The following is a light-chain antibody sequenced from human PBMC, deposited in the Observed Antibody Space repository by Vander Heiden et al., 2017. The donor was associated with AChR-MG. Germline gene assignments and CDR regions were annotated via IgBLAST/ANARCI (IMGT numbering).Light chain of an antibody. Sequence: QSALTQPPSVSGSPGPSVTISCTGTTSDVGPYNHASWYQQHPGKAPKLMIYEVSKRPSGVPDRFSGSRSGNTASLTISGLQAEDEADYYCCSYAGSNALVFGAGTKLTVL. CDR3: CSYAGSNALV. J-gene: IGLJ2*01. V-gene: IGLV2-11*01. CDR2: EVS. CDR1: TSDVGPYNH.